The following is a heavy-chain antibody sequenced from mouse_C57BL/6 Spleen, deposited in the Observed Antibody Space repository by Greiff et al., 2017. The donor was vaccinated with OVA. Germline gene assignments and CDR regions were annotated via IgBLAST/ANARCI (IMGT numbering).Heavy chain of an antibody. CDR1: GYTFTSYG. CDR3: ARRAQATYYYAMDY. CDR2: IYPRSGNT. Sequence: VQLQQSGAELARPGASVKLSCKASGYTFTSYGISWVKQSTGQGLEWIGEIYPRSGNTYYNEKFKGKATLTADKSSSTAYMELRSLTSEDSAVYFCARRAQATYYYAMDYWGQGTSVTVSS. D-gene: IGHD3-2*02. V-gene: IGHV1-81*01. J-gene: IGHJ4*01.